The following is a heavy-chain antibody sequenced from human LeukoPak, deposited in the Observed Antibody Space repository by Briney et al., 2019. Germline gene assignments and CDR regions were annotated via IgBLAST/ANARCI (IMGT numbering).Heavy chain of an antibody. V-gene: IGHV3-23*01. D-gene: IGHD3-9*01. Sequence: PGGSLRLSCVASGFTSSSYAMNWVRQAPGKGLEWVSAISGSGGSTYYADSVKGRFTISRDNSKNTLFLQMNSLRAEDTAVYYCAKDPYAILTGYRYYFDYWGQGTLVTVSS. CDR2: ISGSGGST. CDR3: AKDPYAILTGYRYYFDY. CDR1: GFTSSSYA. J-gene: IGHJ4*02.